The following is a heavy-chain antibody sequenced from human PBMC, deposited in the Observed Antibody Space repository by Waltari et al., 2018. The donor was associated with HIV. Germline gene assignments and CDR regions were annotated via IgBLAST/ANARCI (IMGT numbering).Heavy chain of an antibody. CDR2: IKQDGNEK. CDR3: ARAHSGTYRIGDY. J-gene: IGHJ4*02. V-gene: IGHV3-7*01. Sequence: EGQLVVTGGDLVQPGGSLRVSCVASGFTFRKFWMPWVLRAPGKRLEWVANIKQDGNEKNYLDSVKGRFTISRDNAKNSLYLQMNNLRDEDSATYYCARAHSGTYRIGDYWGQGTLVTVSS. D-gene: IGHD1-26*01. CDR1: GFTFRKFW.